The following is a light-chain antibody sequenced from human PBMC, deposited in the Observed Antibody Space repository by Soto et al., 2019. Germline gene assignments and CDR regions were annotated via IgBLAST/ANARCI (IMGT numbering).Light chain of an antibody. V-gene: IGKV3-15*01. J-gene: IGKJ1*01. CDR2: GAS. Sequence: EIVMTQSPATLSVSPGGRATLSCRASQSISGTLAWYQQKPGQAPRLLIYGASTRATSFPARFSGSGSGTDFTLTISSLQSEDFAVYICQQYNNWPPWTFGQGTKVDIK. CDR1: QSISGT. CDR3: QQYNNWPPWT.